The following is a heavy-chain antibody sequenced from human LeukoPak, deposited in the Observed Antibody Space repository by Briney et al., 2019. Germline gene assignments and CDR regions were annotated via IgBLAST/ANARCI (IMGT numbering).Heavy chain of an antibody. CDR1: GYTFTSYG. D-gene: IGHD3-16*01. J-gene: IGHJ4*02. CDR3: ARDITVVSLASIGFDY. Sequence: ASVKVSCKASGYTFTSYGLSWVRQAPGQGLGWMVWISSYNGKPNYAQKFQGRLTMTTDTSTSTAYMELRSLTSDDTAVYYCARDITVVSLASIGFDYWSQGTVVTVSS. CDR2: ISSYNGKP. V-gene: IGHV1-18*01.